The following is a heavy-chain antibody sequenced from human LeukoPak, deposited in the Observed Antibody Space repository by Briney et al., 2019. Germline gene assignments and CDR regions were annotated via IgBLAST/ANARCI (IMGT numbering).Heavy chain of an antibody. CDR1: GYTFTGYY. D-gene: IGHD6-6*01. CDR3: ARVPSSSPIPCYFDY. V-gene: IGHV1-2*02. CDR2: INPNSGGT. J-gene: IGHJ4*02. Sequence: ASVKVSCKASGYTFTGYYMHWVRQAPGQGLEWMGWINPNSGGTNYAQKFQGRVTMTRDTSISTAYMELSRLRSDDTAVYYCARVPSSSPIPCYFDYWGQGTLVTVSS.